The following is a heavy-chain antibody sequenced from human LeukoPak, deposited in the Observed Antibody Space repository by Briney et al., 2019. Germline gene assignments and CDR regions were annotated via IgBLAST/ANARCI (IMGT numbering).Heavy chain of an antibody. Sequence: SETLSLTCTVSGGSISSYYWSWIRQPPGKGLEWIGYIYYSGSTNYNPSLKSRVTISVDTSKNQFSLKLGSVTAADTAVYYCARSGRVVVTRGLMDVWGQGTTVTVSS. CDR3: ARSGRVVVTRGLMDV. V-gene: IGHV4-59*01. CDR2: IYYSGST. CDR1: GGSISSYY. J-gene: IGHJ6*02. D-gene: IGHD2-21*02.